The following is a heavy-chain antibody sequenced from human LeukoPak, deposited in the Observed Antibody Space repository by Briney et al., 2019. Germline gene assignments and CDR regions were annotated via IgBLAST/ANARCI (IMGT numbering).Heavy chain of an antibody. V-gene: IGHV1-58*02. CDR3: AARSSGYYYVHVAFDI. CDR1: GFTFTSSA. J-gene: IGHJ3*02. CDR2: IVAGSGNT. D-gene: IGHD3-22*01. Sequence: GTSVKVSCKASGFTFTSSAMQWVRQARGQRLEWIGWIVAGSGNTNYAQKFQERVTITRDMSTSTAYMELSSLRSEDTAVYYCAARSSGYYYVHVAFDIWGQGTMVTVSS.